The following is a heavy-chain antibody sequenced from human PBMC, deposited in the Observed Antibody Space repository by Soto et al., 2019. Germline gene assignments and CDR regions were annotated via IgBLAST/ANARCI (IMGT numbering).Heavy chain of an antibody. CDR3: GKILVGATGHTDADS. J-gene: IGHJ4*02. V-gene: IGHV4-39*01. D-gene: IGHD2-15*01. CDR1: GGSVYSNGHY. CDR2: IDNNGVT. Sequence: PSETLSLTCIVSGGSVYSNGHYWGWIRHPPGKGLEWIGSIDNNGVTNYNSSLKSRVTISRDTSKNQFSLRLTSVTAADTAVYYCGKILVGATGHTDADSWGPGTLVTVSS.